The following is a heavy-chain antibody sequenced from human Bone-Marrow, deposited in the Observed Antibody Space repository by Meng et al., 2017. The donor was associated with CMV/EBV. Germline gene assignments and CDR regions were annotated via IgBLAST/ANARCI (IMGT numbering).Heavy chain of an antibody. Sequence: GESLKISCAACGFTFSPYDMHWVRQATGKGLEWVSAIGTAGDTYYPGSVKGRFSISRDNAKNSLYLQMNSLRAEDTALYYCVKDKGSSWYWHYGMDVWGQGTTVTVSS. V-gene: IGHV3-13*01. CDR3: VKDKGSSWYWHYGMDV. CDR1: GFTFSPYD. D-gene: IGHD6-13*01. J-gene: IGHJ6*02. CDR2: IGTAGDT.